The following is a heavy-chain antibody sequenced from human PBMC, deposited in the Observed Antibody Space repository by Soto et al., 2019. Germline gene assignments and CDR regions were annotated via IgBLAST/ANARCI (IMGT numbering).Heavy chain of an antibody. Sequence: EVQLVESGGGLVQPGRSLRLSCAASGFTFDDYAMHWVQQAPGKGLEWVSGISWNSGSIGYADSVKGRFTISRDNAKNSLYLQMNSLRAEDTALYYCAKDGLVRDFSPYYFDYWGQGTLVTVSS. D-gene: IGHD3-9*01. CDR2: ISWNSGSI. CDR1: GFTFDDYA. V-gene: IGHV3-9*01. J-gene: IGHJ4*02. CDR3: AKDGLVRDFSPYYFDY.